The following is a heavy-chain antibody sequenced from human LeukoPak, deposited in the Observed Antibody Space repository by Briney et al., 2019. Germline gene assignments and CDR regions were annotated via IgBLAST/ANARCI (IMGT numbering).Heavy chain of an antibody. CDR3: ASQDIVATTDAFDI. CDR1: GYSFITNW. CDR2: IYPGDSDT. D-gene: IGHD5-12*01. J-gene: IGHJ3*02. Sequence: GESLKISCKGSGYSFITNWIGWVRQMPGQGLEWVGIIYPGDSDTRYSPSFQGQVTISADKSISTAYLQWSSLKASDTAMYYCASQDIVATTDAFDIWGQGTMVTVSS. V-gene: IGHV5-51*01.